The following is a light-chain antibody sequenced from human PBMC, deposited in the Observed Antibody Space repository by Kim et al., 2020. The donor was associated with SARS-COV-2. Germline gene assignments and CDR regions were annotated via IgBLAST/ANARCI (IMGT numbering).Light chain of an antibody. CDR1: SSNVGNLG. Sequence: QAGLIQSPSMSKDLSQTATLTCTGSSSNVGNLGAAWLQQHQGLPPKLLSFRNNNRPSGIAERFSASRSGNTASLTIAGLQSEDEADYYCSAWDTSLSTWVFGGGTQLTVL. CDR2: RNN. V-gene: IGLV10-54*04. J-gene: IGLJ3*02. CDR3: SAWDTSLSTWV.